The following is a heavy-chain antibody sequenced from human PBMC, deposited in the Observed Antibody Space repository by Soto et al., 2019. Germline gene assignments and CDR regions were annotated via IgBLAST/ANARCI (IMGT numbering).Heavy chain of an antibody. V-gene: IGHV4-59*08. CDR2: IYYSGST. D-gene: IGHD6-6*01. CDR3: ARQYASLDAFDI. J-gene: IGHJ3*02. CDR1: GGSISSYY. Sequence: PLETLSLTCTVSGGSISSYYWSWIRQPPGKGLEWIGYIYYSGSTNYNPSLKSRVTISVDTSKNQFSLKLSSVTAADTAVYYCARQYASLDAFDIWGQGTMVTVSS.